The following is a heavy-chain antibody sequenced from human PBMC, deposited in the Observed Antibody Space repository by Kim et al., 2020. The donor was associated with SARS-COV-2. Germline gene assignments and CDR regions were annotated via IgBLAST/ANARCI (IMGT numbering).Heavy chain of an antibody. D-gene: IGHD3-3*01. Sequence: GGSLRLSCAASGFTFSSYWMSWVRQAPGKGLEWVANIKQDGSEKYYVDSVKGRFTISRDNAKNSLYLQMNSLRAEDTAVYYCARASVITIFGVAYDGGNFDYWGQGTLVTVSS. J-gene: IGHJ4*02. CDR2: IKQDGSEK. CDR3: ARASVITIFGVAYDGGNFDY. V-gene: IGHV3-7*01. CDR1: GFTFSSYW.